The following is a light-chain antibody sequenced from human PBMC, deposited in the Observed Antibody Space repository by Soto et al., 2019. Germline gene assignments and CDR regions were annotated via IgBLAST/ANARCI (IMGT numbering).Light chain of an antibody. Sequence: DIGMTQSPLSLPVTPGESASSPSRPLQTLLHSNTYNYWDWYLQKPGQSPQRLIYLGSKRASGVPDRCSGSGSGTDFTLKISRVEAEDVGVYFCMQALQTPRAFSPGTKMDIK. CDR2: LGS. CDR1: QTLLHSNTYNY. J-gene: IGKJ1*01. CDR3: MQALQTPRA. V-gene: IGKV2-28*01.